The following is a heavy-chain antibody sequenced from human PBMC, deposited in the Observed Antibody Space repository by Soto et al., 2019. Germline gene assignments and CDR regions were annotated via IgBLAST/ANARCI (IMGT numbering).Heavy chain of an antibody. Sequence: GSLRLSCAASGFTFSSYSMNWVRQAPGKGLEWLSYISSSSSDIYYADFVIGRFTIFRDNAKNSLYLQVNSLRAEDTAVYYCVPFTFGGVISWGLGTLVTVSS. CDR2: ISSSSSDI. CDR1: GFTFSSYS. CDR3: VPFTFGGVIS. J-gene: IGHJ5*02. V-gene: IGHV3-48*01. D-gene: IGHD3-16*01.